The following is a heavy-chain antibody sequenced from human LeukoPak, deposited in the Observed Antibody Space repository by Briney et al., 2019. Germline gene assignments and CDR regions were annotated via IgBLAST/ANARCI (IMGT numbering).Heavy chain of an antibody. V-gene: IGHV4-61*02. Sequence: SETLSLTCSVSGDSITSGGYYWSWIRQPAGKGLEWIGRVYLSGYTNDNPSLKSRVTISADTSKNQFFLKLSSVTAADTAVYYCARFRRVVAGDYWGQGTLVTVSS. CDR2: VYLSGYT. J-gene: IGHJ4*02. D-gene: IGHD2-15*01. CDR1: GDSITSGGYY. CDR3: ARFRRVVAGDY.